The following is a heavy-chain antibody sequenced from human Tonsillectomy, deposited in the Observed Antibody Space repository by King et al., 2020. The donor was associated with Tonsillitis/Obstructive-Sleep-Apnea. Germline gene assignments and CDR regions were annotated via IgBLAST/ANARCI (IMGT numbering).Heavy chain of an antibody. D-gene: IGHD1-26*01. J-gene: IGHJ3*02. CDR3: ARAFPLVGATVGIDAFDI. V-gene: IGHV1-2*02. CDR2: INPNSGGT. Sequence: QLVQSGAEVKKPGASVKVSCKASGYTFTGYYMHWVRQAPGQGLEWMGWINPNSGGTNYAQKFQGRVTMTRDTSISTAYMELSRLRSDDTAVYYCARAFPLVGATVGIDAFDIWGQGTMVTVSS. CDR1: GYTFTGYY.